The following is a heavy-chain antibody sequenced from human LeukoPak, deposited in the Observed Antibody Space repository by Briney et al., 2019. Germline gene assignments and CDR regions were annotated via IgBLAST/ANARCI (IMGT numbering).Heavy chain of an antibody. CDR2: ISAYNGNT. D-gene: IGHD2-2*01. CDR1: GYTFTSYG. J-gene: IGHJ5*02. Sequence: ASVKVSCKASGYTFTSYGISWVRQAPGQGLEWIGWISAYNGNTNYAQKLQGRVTRTTDTSTSTAYMELRSLRSDDTAVYYCARDLWYCSSTSCGNWFDPWGQGTLVTVSS. V-gene: IGHV1-18*01. CDR3: ARDLWYCSSTSCGNWFDP.